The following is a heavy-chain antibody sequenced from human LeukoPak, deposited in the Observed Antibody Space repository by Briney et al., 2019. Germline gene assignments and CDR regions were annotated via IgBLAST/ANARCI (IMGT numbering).Heavy chain of an antibody. CDR3: ARGSVAVAGCLDY. V-gene: IGHV4-59*12. CDR2: IYYSGTT. CDR1: GGSLSSFY. D-gene: IGHD6-19*01. J-gene: IGHJ4*02. Sequence: SETLSLTCTVSGGSLSSFYWSWLRQPPGKGLEWIGYIYYSGTTNYNPSLKSRVTMSVDTPKNQLSLKLSSVTAADTAVYYCARGSVAVAGCLDYWGQGTLVTVSS.